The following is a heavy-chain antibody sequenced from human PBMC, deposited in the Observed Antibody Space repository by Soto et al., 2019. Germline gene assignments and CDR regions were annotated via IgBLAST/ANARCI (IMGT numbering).Heavy chain of an antibody. CDR2: INPSGGST. Sequence: GASVKVSCKASGYTFTSYSMHWVRQAPGQGLEWMGIINPSGGSTSYAQKFQGRVTMTRDTSTSTVYMELSSLRSEDTAVYYCATAVAGTSFDIWGQGTMVTVSS. V-gene: IGHV1-46*01. J-gene: IGHJ3*02. CDR1: GYTFTSYS. D-gene: IGHD6-19*01. CDR3: ATAVAGTSFDI.